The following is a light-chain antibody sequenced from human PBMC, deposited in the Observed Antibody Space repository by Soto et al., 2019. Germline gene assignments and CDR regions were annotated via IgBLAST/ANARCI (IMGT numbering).Light chain of an antibody. Sequence: QSVLTQPPSVSGAPGQRITISCTGSSYNLGAGYDVNWYQQLPGTAPKLLIYGNSNRPSGVPDRFSGSKSGTSASLAITGLQAEDEADYYCQSYASSLSAVVFGGGTKLTVL. CDR3: QSYASSLSAVV. CDR2: GNS. J-gene: IGLJ2*01. CDR1: SYNLGAGYD. V-gene: IGLV1-40*01.